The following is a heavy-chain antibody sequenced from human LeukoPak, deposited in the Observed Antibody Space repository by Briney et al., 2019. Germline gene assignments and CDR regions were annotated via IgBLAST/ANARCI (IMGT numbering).Heavy chain of an antibody. CDR3: ARDLPDYYDSSGLRGD. Sequence: PGRSLRLSCAASGFTFSSYSMNWVRQAPGKGLEWVSSICSSSSYIYYEDSVKGRFTISRDNAKNSLYLQMNSLRAEDTAVYYCARDLPDYYDSSGLRGDWGQGTLVTVSS. CDR1: GFTFSSYS. V-gene: IGHV3-21*01. D-gene: IGHD3-22*01. CDR2: ICSSSSYI. J-gene: IGHJ4*02.